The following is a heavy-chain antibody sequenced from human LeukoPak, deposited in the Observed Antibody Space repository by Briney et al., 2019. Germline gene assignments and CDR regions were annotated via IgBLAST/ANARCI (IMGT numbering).Heavy chain of an antibody. V-gene: IGHV3-11*01. Sequence: PGGSLRLSCAASGFTFSDYYMSWIRQAPGKGLEWLSYISDSGDTIYYADSVKGRFTISRDNAKNSLYLQMNSLGAEDTAVYYCARFYDFGVLYYMDVWGKGTTVTVSS. D-gene: IGHD3-3*01. CDR2: ISDSGDTI. J-gene: IGHJ6*03. CDR1: GFTFSDYY. CDR3: ARFYDFGVLYYMDV.